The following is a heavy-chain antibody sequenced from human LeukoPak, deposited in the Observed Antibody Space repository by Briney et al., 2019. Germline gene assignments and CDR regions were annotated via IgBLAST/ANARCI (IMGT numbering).Heavy chain of an antibody. CDR2: IRYDGSNK. J-gene: IGHJ4*02. D-gene: IGHD5-18*01. CDR3: AKDRVQLWPYYFDY. V-gene: IGHV3-30*02. Sequence: GGSLRLSCATSAFTFRSYGMHWVRQAPDKGLEWVAFIRYDGSNKYYADSVKGRFTISRDNSKNTLYLQMNSLRAEDTALYYCAKDRVQLWPYYFDYWGQGALVTVSS. CDR1: AFTFRSYG.